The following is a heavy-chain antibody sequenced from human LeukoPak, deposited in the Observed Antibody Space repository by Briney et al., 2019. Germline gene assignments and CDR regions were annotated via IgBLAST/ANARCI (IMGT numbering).Heavy chain of an antibody. CDR3: ARESERWLQTLDY. J-gene: IGHJ4*02. CDR2: IYYSGST. D-gene: IGHD5-24*01. Sequence: PSETLSLTCTVSGASISSSTDYWGWIRQPPGKGLEWIANIYYSGSTYYNPSLKSRVTISVDTSKNQFSLKLSSVTAADTAVYYCARESERWLQTLDYWGQGTLVTVSS. V-gene: IGHV4-39*07. CDR1: GASISSSTDY.